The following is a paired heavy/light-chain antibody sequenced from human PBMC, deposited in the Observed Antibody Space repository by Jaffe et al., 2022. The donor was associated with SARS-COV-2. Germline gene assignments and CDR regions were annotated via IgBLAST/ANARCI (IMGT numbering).Light chain of an antibody. CDR3: LQHNGYPRT. CDR2: GAS. Sequence: DIQMTQSPSSLSASVGDRVTITCRASQGIRNDLGWYQQKPGKAPERLIYGASTLQSGVPSRFSGSGSGTEFTLTISSLQPEDFATYYCLQHNGYPRTFGQGTKVEIK. J-gene: IGKJ1*01. V-gene: IGKV1-17*01. CDR1: QGIRND.
Heavy chain of an antibody. CDR1: GGSVNSYY. CDR2: ISYSGST. Sequence: QVQLQESGPGLVKPSETLSLTCTVSGGSVNSYYWTWIRQPPGKGLEWIGDISYSGSTNYNPSLKSRVTISVDRSKNQFSLMLNSVTAADTAVYYCAREGYSGSGIYSIDYWGQGTLVTVSS. CDR3: AREGYSGSGIYSIDY. J-gene: IGHJ4*02. V-gene: IGHV4-59*02. D-gene: IGHD3-10*01.